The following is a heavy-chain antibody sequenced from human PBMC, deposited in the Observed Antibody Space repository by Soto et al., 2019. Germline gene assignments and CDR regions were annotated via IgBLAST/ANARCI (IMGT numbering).Heavy chain of an antibody. V-gene: IGHV3-23*01. CDR3: AKRRSSGCIDP. Sequence: GESLKISCAASGFTFSSYAMSWVRQAPGKGLEWVSAISGSGGSTYYADSVKGRFTISRDNSKNTLYLQMNSLRAEDTAVYYCAKRRSSGCIDPWGQGTLVTVSS. CDR2: ISGSGGST. D-gene: IGHD6-19*01. CDR1: GFTFSSYA. J-gene: IGHJ5*02.